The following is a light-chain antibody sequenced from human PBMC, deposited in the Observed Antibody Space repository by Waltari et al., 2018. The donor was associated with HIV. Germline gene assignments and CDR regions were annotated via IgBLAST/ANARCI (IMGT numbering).Light chain of an antibody. CDR1: KVQNEY. Sequence: SYELAQPPLVSVSPGQTASITCSGEKVQNEYVCWYQQKPGQPPVLVIYEDSKRPSGIHERFSGSTSGNTATLIISGTQPVDEADYYCQAWDSSLVIFGGGTKLTVL. V-gene: IGLV3-1*01. CDR2: EDS. CDR3: QAWDSSLVI. J-gene: IGLJ2*01.